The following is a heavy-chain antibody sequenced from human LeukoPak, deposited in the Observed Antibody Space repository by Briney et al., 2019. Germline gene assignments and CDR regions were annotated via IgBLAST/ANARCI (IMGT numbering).Heavy chain of an antibody. Sequence: SETLSLTCSVSGGSISSSSYYWGWIRQPPGKGLEWIGNIYYSGSTYYNPSLKSRVTISVDTSKNQFSLKLSSVTAADTAVYYCARHKEGILVRGLITKKGGPYKWFDPWGQGTLVTVSS. CDR1: GGSISSSSYY. V-gene: IGHV4-39*01. CDR3: ARHKEGILVRGLITKKGGPYKWFDP. J-gene: IGHJ5*02. CDR2: IYYSGST. D-gene: IGHD3-10*01.